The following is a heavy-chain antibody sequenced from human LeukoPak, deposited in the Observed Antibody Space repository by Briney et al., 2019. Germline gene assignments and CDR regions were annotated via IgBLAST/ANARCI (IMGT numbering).Heavy chain of an antibody. CDR1: GFTFSSYS. V-gene: IGHV3-21*01. D-gene: IGHD6-19*01. CDR3: TRDREYSSGYLDY. Sequence: GGSLRLSCAASGFTFSSYSMNWVRQAPGKGLEWVSSISSSSSYIYYADSVKGRFTISRDNAKNSLYLQMNSLRAEDTAVYYCTRDREYSSGYLDYCGQGTLVTVSS. CDR2: ISSSSSYI. J-gene: IGHJ4*02.